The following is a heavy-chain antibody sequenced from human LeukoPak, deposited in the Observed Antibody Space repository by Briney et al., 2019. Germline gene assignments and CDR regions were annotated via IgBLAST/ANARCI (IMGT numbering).Heavy chain of an antibody. V-gene: IGHV4-39*07. CDR2: IYYSGST. CDR3: ARRGGYYDSPPDDAFDI. CDR1: GGSISSSSYY. D-gene: IGHD3-22*01. Sequence: SETLSLTCTVSGGSISSSSYYWGWIRQPPGKGLEWIGSIYYSGSTYYNPSLKSRVTISVDTSKNQFSLKLSSVTAADTAVYYCARRGGYYDSPPDDAFDIWGQGTMVTVSS. J-gene: IGHJ3*02.